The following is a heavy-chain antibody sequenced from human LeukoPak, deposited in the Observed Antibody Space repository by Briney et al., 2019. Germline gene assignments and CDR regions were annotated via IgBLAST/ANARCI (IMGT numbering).Heavy chain of an antibody. Sequence: ASVKVSCKVSGYTFTGYYMHWVRQAPGQGLEWMGWINPNSGGTNYAQKFQGRVTMTRDTSISTAYMELSRLRSDDTAVYYCARTRGYSYVGYFDYWGQGTLVTVSS. CDR2: INPNSGGT. V-gene: IGHV1-2*02. CDR3: ARTRGYSYVGYFDY. CDR1: GYTFTGYY. D-gene: IGHD5-18*01. J-gene: IGHJ4*02.